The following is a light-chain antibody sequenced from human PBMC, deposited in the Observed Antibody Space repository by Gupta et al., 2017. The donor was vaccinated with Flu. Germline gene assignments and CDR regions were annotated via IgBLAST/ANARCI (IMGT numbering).Light chain of an antibody. J-gene: IGKJ4*01. V-gene: IGKV1D-12*01. CDR3: QQSDSFSLT. Sequence: PSSESASVGDRVTITCRASQNIGRWLAWYQMKPGKAPKLLIYAASNMLSGVPSRFSGGGSGTVFTLTITSLQPEDAATYYCQQSDSFSLTFGGGTKVEIK. CDR2: AAS. CDR1: QNIGRW.